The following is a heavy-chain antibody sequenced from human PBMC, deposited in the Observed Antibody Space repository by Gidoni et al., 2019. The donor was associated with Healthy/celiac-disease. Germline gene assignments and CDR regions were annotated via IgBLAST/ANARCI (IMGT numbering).Heavy chain of an antibody. CDR3: AREKYDSRAFDI. V-gene: IGHV3-74*01. CDR1: GFTFSSYW. Sequence: GGSLRLSCAASGFTFSSYWMHWVRQAPGKGLVWVSRINSDGSSTSYADSVKGRFTISRDNAKNTLYLQMNSLRAEDTAVYYCAREKYDSRAFDIWGQGTMVTVSS. J-gene: IGHJ3*02. CDR2: INSDGSST. D-gene: IGHD3-22*01.